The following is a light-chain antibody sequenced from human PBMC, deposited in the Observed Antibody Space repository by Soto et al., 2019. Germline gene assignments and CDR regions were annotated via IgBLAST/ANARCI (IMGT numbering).Light chain of an antibody. CDR3: KQYQVYPWT. Sequence: DIQLTQSPSTLSASVGDGVSITCRASQTIISWLAWYQQKAGKAPKLLIYAASSLESGVPSRFSGSGSGTEFTLTISSLQPDDFATYYCKQYQVYPWTFGQGTKVEIK. V-gene: IGKV1-5*01. CDR1: QTIISW. J-gene: IGKJ1*01. CDR2: AAS.